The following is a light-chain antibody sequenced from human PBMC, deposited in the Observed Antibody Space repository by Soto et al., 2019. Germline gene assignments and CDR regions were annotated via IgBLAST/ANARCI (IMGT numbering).Light chain of an antibody. V-gene: IGKV2-28*01. J-gene: IGKJ5*01. CDR2: LGS. Sequence: EIVMTQSPLSLPVAPGEPASITCRSSRSRLHINGYNYLDWYLQKLGQSPQLLIYLGSNRSSGVPDRFSGSGSGTDFTLKISRVEAEDVGVYYCMQALQTLSITFGQGTRLEVK. CDR3: MQALQTLSIT. CDR1: RSRLHINGYNY.